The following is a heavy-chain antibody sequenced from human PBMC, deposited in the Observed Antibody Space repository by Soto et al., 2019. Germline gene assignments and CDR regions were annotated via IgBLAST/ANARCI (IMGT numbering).Heavy chain of an antibody. D-gene: IGHD3-16*01. CDR1: GGSISSGAYY. Sequence: QVQLQESGPGLVKPSQTLSLTCTVSGGSISSGAYYWSWIRQHPGRGLEWIGYIFYSGSTYYNPSLKSRVTISVDTYKNQLAPKVSSVTAADTAVYYCARGAGGMDVWGQGTTVTVSS. V-gene: IGHV4-31*03. CDR2: IFYSGST. J-gene: IGHJ6*02. CDR3: ARGAGGMDV.